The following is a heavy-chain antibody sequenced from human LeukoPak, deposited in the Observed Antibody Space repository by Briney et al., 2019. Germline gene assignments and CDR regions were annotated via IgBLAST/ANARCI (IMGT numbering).Heavy chain of an antibody. J-gene: IGHJ4*02. V-gene: IGHV1-24*01. CDR1: GYTLTELS. CDR3: ATVAAAAHQSFDY. CDR2: FDPEDGET. D-gene: IGHD6-13*01. Sequence: GASVKVSCKVSGYTLTELSMHWVRQAPGKGLEWMGGFDPEDGETIYEQKFQGRVTMTEDTSTDTAYMELSSLRSEDTAVYYCATVAAAAHQSFDYWGQGTLVTVSS.